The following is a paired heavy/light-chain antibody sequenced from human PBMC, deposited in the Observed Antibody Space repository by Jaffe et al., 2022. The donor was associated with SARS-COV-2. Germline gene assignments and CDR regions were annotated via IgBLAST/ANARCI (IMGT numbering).Heavy chain of an antibody. Sequence: EVQLVESGGALVQPGGSLRLSCAASRFTFGSYAMTWVRQAPGKGLEWVSTISGGGHDTYYADSVRGRFTISRDNSKDTLYLQVNSLRAEDTAVYYCAKGDGSGSYTDSWGRGTLVTVSS. V-gene: IGHV3-23*04. CDR1: RFTFGSYA. CDR3: AKGDGSGSYTDS. D-gene: IGHD3-10*01. CDR2: ISGGGHDT. J-gene: IGHJ4*02.
Light chain of an antibody. Sequence: QLVLTQSPSASASLGASVKLTCTLSGSHSTSAIAWHQLQPEKGPRFLMRLNSDGSHNKGDGIPDRFSGSSSGAERYLTISSLQSEDEADYYCQAWAPGIQVFGGGTKLTVL. CDR1: GSHSTSA. V-gene: IGLV4-69*02. CDR3: QAWAPGIQV. CDR2: LNSDGSH. J-gene: IGLJ3*02.